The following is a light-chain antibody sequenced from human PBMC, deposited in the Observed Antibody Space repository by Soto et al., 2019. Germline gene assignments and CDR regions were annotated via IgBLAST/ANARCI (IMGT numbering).Light chain of an antibody. Sequence: QSALTQPPSASGSPGQSVTISCTGTSSDVGGYNYVSWYQQHPGKAPKLMIYEVSKRPSGVPDRFSGYKSGNTASLTVSGLQAEDEADYYCSSYAGSNNRYVFGTGTKVTVL. CDR2: EVS. V-gene: IGLV2-8*01. J-gene: IGLJ1*01. CDR1: SSDVGGYNY. CDR3: SSYAGSNNRYV.